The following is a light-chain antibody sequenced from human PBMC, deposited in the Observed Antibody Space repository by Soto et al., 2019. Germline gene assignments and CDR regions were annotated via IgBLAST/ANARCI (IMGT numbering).Light chain of an antibody. CDR1: SSNIGAGYD. J-gene: IGLJ3*02. V-gene: IGLV1-40*01. Sequence: QSVLTQPPSVSGAPGQWVTISCTGSSSNIGAGYDVQWYQQLPGTAPKLLIYGNSNRPSGFPDRFSGSKSDTSASLAITGLQAEDEADYYYQSYDSSLSSWVFGGGTKLTVL. CDR2: GNS. CDR3: QSYDSSLSSWV.